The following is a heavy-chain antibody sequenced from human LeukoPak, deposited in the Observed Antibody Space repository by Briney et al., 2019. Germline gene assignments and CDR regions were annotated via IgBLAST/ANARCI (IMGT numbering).Heavy chain of an antibody. Sequence: PSETLSLTCTVSGGSISSSSYYWGWIRQPPGKGLEWIGSIYYSGSTYYNPSLKSRVTISVDTSKNQFSLKLSSVTAADTAVYYCARVVAARPDYAFDIWGQGTMVTVSS. J-gene: IGHJ3*02. CDR2: IYYSGST. CDR1: GGSISSSSYY. CDR3: ARVVAARPDYAFDI. D-gene: IGHD6-6*01. V-gene: IGHV4-39*01.